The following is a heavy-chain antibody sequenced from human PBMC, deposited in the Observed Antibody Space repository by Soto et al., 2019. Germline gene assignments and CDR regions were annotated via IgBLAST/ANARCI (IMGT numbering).Heavy chain of an antibody. J-gene: IGHJ3*02. Sequence: PSGNPSLTRTFSGCPLSRYYPSWVPAPPGEGLEWIGYIYYSGSTNYNPSLKSRVTISVDTSKNQFSLKLSSVTAADTAVYYCAREYYDSSDDTRGAFDIWGQGTMVTVSS. V-gene: IGHV4-59*01. D-gene: IGHD3-22*01. CDR1: GCPLSRYY. CDR2: IYYSGST. CDR3: AREYYDSSDDTRGAFDI.